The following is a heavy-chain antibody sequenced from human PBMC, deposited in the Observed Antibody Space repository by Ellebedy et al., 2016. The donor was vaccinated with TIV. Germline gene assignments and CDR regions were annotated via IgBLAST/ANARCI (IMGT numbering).Heavy chain of an antibody. D-gene: IGHD3-10*01. CDR3: ARGGYGSGIGYYYGMDV. CDR1: GGTFSSYA. Sequence: ASVKVSCKASGGTFSSYAISWVRQAPGQGLEWMGGIIPIFGTANYAQKFQGRVTITADESTSTAYMELSSLRAEDTAVYYCARGGYGSGIGYYYGMDVWGQGTTVTVSS. CDR2: IIPIFGTA. J-gene: IGHJ6*02. V-gene: IGHV1-69*13.